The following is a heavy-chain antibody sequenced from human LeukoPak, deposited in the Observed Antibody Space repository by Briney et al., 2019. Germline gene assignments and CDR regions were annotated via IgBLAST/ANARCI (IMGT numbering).Heavy chain of an antibody. CDR1: GFTFSSYE. V-gene: IGHV3-48*03. CDR2: ISSSGNII. Sequence: PGGSLRLSCAASGFTFSSYEMNWVRQAPGKGLEGVSYISSSGNIIYYADSVKGRFTISRDTAKNSLYLQMNSLRAEDTAVYYCARVGVSGSSPLDAFDIWGQGTMVTVSS. J-gene: IGHJ3*02. CDR3: ARVGVSGSSPLDAFDI. D-gene: IGHD1-26*01.